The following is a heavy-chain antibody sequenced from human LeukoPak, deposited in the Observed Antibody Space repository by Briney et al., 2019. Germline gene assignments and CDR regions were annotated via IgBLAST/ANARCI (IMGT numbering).Heavy chain of an antibody. CDR1: GHTFTSYG. CDR2: ISAYNGNT. CDR3: ARGYYYDSKNYFDY. V-gene: IGHV1-18*01. D-gene: IGHD3-22*01. Sequence: ASVKVSCKASGHTFTSYGISWVRQAPGQGLEWMGWISAYNGNTNYAQKLQGRVTMTTDTSTSTAYMELRSLRSDDTAVYYCARGYYYDSKNYFDYWGQGTLVTVSS. J-gene: IGHJ4*02.